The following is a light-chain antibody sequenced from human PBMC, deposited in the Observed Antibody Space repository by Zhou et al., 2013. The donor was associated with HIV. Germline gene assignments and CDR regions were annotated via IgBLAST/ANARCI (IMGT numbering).Light chain of an antibody. CDR1: QTVSSN. J-gene: IGKJ4*01. CDR3: QQYDNWPPLT. CDR2: GAS. Sequence: EIAIWQSPGTLSLSPGERATVSCRASQTVSSNLAWYQQKPGQAPRLLIYGASTRATGIPARFSGSGSGTKFTLTISSLQSEDFAVYYCQQYDNWPPLTFGGGTKVEMK. V-gene: IGKV3-15*01.